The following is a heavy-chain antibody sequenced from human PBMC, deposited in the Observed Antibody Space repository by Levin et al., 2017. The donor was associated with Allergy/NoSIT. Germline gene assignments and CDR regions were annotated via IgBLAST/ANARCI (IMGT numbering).Heavy chain of an antibody. CDR1: GYSFVSYW. V-gene: IGHV5-10-1*01. D-gene: IGHD6-19*01. J-gene: IGHJ4*02. CDR2: IDPSDSYT. Sequence: PGGSLRLSCQGSGYSFVSYWISWVRQMPGKGLEWMGRIDPSDSYTNYSPSFQGHVTISADKSINTAYLQWSSLKASDTAMYYCARPAGGSGWYASSVWGQGTLVTVSS. CDR3: ARPAGGSGWYASSV.